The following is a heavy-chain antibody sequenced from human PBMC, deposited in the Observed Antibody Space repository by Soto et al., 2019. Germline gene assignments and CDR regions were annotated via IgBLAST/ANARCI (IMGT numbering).Heavy chain of an antibody. CDR2: IYYSGNT. Sequence: SETLSLTCTVSGGSISSYYWSWIRQPPGKGLEWIGYIYYSGNTYYNPSLNSQVTISVDTSKNQFSLNVVSVTAADTAVYYCRRSSRYSTDVWGQGTTVTVSS. CDR1: GGSISSYY. D-gene: IGHD6-13*01. J-gene: IGHJ6*02. CDR3: RRSSRYSTDV. V-gene: IGHV4-59*08.